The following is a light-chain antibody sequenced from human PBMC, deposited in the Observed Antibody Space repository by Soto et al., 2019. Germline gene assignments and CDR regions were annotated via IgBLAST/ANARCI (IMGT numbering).Light chain of an antibody. CDR1: QSVRSN. Sequence: EIVLTQSPATLSVSPGERATLSCRASQSVRSNLAWYQQKPGQAPRLLIYGASTRATGVPARFSGSGSGTEFTLTINSLQSEDFALYYCQEYDNWPLWTFGQGTKV. J-gene: IGKJ1*01. V-gene: IGKV3-15*01. CDR3: QEYDNWPLWT. CDR2: GAS.